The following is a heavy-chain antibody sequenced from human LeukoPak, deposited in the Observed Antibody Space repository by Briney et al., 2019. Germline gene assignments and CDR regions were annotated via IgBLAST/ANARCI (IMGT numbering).Heavy chain of an antibody. J-gene: IGHJ3*02. CDR2: ISYDGSNK. Sequence: GRSLRLSCAASGFTFSSYAMHWVRQAPGKGLEWVAVISYDGSNKYYADSVKGRFTISRDNAKNSLYLQMNSLRAEDTAVYYCARPLWSGYSMVSVAFDIWGQGTMVTVSS. V-gene: IGHV3-30-3*01. D-gene: IGHD3-3*01. CDR1: GFTFSSYA. CDR3: ARPLWSGYSMVSVAFDI.